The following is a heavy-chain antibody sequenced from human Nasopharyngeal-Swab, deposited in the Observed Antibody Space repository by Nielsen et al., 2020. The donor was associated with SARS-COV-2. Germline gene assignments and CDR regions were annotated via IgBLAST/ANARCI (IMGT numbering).Heavy chain of an antibody. Sequence: ASVKVSCKASGYSFTGYYLHWVRQAPGQGLEWMGWINPDPGATNYAEKFQGRVTMTSDMALSTAYMEMSRLRSDDTAVYYCARVWRDYYGLDVWGQGTTVTVSS. CDR3: ARVWRDYYGLDV. J-gene: IGHJ6*02. D-gene: IGHD2-21*01. CDR1: GYSFTGYY. CDR2: INPDPGAT. V-gene: IGHV1-2*02.